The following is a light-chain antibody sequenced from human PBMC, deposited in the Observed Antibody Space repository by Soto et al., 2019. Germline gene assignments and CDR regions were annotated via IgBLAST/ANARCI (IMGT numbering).Light chain of an antibody. CDR3: QAWDSRYVV. J-gene: IGLJ2*01. CDR2: QDS. Sequence: SSELTQPPSVSVSPGQTASITCSGDKLGDKYACWYQQKPGQSPVLVIYQDSKRPSGIPERFSGSNSGNTATLTISGTQAMDEADYYCQAWDSRYVVFGGGTKLTVL. V-gene: IGLV3-1*01. CDR1: KLGDKY.